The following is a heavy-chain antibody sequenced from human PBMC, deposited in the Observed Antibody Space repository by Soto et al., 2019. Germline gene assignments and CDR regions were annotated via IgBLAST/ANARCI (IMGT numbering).Heavy chain of an antibody. CDR3: AKGSHKQLTDS. CDR2: TNSDGSGT. J-gene: IGHJ5*01. D-gene: IGHD1-1*01. Sequence: PGGSLRLSCAASGFSFYNYWMHWVRQAPGKGLVWVSRTNSDGSGTGYADSVKGRFTISRDNVKNTLYLQMNSLRAEDSAVYYCAKGSHKQLTDSWGQGTLVTVSS. CDR1: GFSFYNYW. V-gene: IGHV3-74*01.